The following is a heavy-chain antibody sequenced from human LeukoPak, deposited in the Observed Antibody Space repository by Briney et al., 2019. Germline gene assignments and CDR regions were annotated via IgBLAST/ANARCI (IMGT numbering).Heavy chain of an antibody. V-gene: IGHV3-74*01. CDR1: EFTFSTYW. J-gene: IGHJ5*02. CDR2: INSDGSIT. Sequence: GGSLTLSCPASEFTFSTYWMHCVRHAPGKGLVWVSRINSDGSITTYADSVKGRFTISRDNAKNALYLQMNRLRAEDTGVYYCVRSPAWLDPWGQGTLVTVSS. CDR3: VRSPAWLDP.